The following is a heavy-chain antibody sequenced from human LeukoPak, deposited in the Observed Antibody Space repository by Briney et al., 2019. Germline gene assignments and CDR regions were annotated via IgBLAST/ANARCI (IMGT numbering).Heavy chain of an antibody. CDR3: ARDPYYGSGSYHWFDP. V-gene: IGHV1-18*01. Sequence: ASVKVSCKASGYSFSDYGISWVRQAPGQGLEWMGWISAYNGNTDYAQNFQGRVTMTTDTSTSTAYMELRSLRSDDTALYYCARDPYYGSGSYHWFDPWGQGTLVTVSS. J-gene: IGHJ5*02. D-gene: IGHD3-10*01. CDR2: ISAYNGNT. CDR1: GYSFSDYG.